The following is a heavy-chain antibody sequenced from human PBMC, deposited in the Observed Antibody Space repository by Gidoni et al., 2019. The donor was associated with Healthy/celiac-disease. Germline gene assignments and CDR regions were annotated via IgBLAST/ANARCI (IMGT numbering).Heavy chain of an antibody. D-gene: IGHD3-3*01. CDR3: TTDPADFWSGYYKDY. V-gene: IGHV3-15*01. CDR1: GFTFSNAW. Sequence: EVQLVESGGGLVKPGGSLRLSCAASGFTFSNAWMSWVRQAPGKGLEWVGRIKSKTDGGTTDYAAPVKGRFTISRDDSKNTLYLQMNSLKTEDTAVYYCTTDPADFWSGYYKDYWGQGTLVTVSS. CDR2: IKSKTDGGTT. J-gene: IGHJ4*02.